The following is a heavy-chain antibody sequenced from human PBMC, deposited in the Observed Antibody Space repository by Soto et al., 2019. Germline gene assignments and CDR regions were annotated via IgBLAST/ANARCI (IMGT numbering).Heavy chain of an antibody. CDR1: GFTFSAYA. J-gene: IGHJ6*02. CDR2: ISSRSDTL. Sequence: GGSLRLSCEGSGFTFSAYAMNRVRQAPGKGLEWVSYISSRSDTLYYADSVKGRFTISRDNAKNSVYLQVNNLRDEDTAVYYCARDWDIVILSVPIPNYNYGMDVWGQGTTVTVSS. CDR3: ARDWDIVILSVPIPNYNYGMDV. D-gene: IGHD2-15*01. V-gene: IGHV3-48*02.